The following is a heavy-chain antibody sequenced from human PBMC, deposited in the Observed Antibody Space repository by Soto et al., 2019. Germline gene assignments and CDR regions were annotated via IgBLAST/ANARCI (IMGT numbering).Heavy chain of an antibody. CDR2: ISSSSRTI. CDR3: VRDRFDYYDSSGYWRFDA. CDR1: GVTFSSYS. Sequence: EVQLVESGGGLVQPGGSLRLSCAASGVTFSSYSMNWVGQAPGKGLEWVLYISSSSRTIYYADSVKGRFTISRDNAKNSLYLQMNGLRDEDTAVYYCVRDRFDYYDSSGYWRFDAWGQGTLVTVSS. J-gene: IGHJ5*02. D-gene: IGHD3-22*01. V-gene: IGHV3-48*02.